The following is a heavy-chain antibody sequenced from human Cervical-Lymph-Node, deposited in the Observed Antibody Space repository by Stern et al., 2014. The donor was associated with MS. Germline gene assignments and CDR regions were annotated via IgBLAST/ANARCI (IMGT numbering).Heavy chain of an antibody. CDR3: AREPATSLPIPVAGSFDY. V-gene: IGHV3-30*01. J-gene: IGHJ4*02. Sequence: SVKGRFTISRDNSKDTLYLQMNSLRTEDTAVYYCAREPATSLPIPVAGSFDYWGQGTLVTVSS. D-gene: IGHD6-19*01.